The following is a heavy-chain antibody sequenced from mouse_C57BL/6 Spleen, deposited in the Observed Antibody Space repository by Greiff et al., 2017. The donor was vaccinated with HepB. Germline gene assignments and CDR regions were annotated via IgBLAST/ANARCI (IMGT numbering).Heavy chain of an antibody. Sequence: VMLVESGPGLVAPSQSLSITCTVSGFSLTSYAISWVRQPPGKGLEWLGVIWTGGGTNYNSALKSRLSISKDNSKSQVFLKMNSLQTDDTARYYCARNYYGSVYYYAMDYWGQGTSVTVSS. CDR2: IWTGGGT. V-gene: IGHV2-9-1*01. CDR3: ARNYYGSVYYYAMDY. CDR1: GFSLTSYA. D-gene: IGHD1-1*01. J-gene: IGHJ4*01.